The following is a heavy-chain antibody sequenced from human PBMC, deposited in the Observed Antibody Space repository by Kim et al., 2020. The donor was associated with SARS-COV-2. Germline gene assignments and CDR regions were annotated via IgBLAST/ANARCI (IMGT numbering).Heavy chain of an antibody. D-gene: IGHD3-9*01. CDR2: K. CDR3: ARATLRYSREL. J-gene: IGHJ3*01. V-gene: IGHV3-7*01. Sequence: KYYVDSVKGRFTISRDNAKNSLYLQMNSLRAEDTAVYYCARATLRYSRELWGQGTMVTVSS.